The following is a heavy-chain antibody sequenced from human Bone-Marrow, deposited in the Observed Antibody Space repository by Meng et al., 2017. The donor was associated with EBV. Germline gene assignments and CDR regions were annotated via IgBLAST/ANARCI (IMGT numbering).Heavy chain of an antibody. CDR3: ARGDYGSGSYYSHVGVVY. CDR1: GGSFSGYY. D-gene: IGHD3-10*01. V-gene: IGHV4-34*01. J-gene: IGHJ4*02. Sequence: VQDRQWGAVLLKPSGPLSLTSAVYGGSFSGYYWNWIRQPPGKGLEWIGEINHSGSTNYNPSLKSRVTISVDTSKNQFSLKLSSVTAADTAVYYCARGDYGSGSYYSHVGVVYWGQGTLVTVSS. CDR2: INHSGST.